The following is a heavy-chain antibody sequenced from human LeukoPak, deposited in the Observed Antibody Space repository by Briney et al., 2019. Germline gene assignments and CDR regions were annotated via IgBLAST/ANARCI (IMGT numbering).Heavy chain of an antibody. CDR2: INHSGST. J-gene: IGHJ4*02. D-gene: IGHD2-2*01. CDR1: GGSFSGYY. Sequence: PSETLSLTCAVYGGSFSGYYWSWICQPPEKGLEWIGEINHSGSTNYNPSLKSRVTISVDTSKNQFSLKLSSVTAADTAVYYCARGRYCSSTSCYALFRGNWAGPVPSKYYFDYWGQGTLVTVSS. CDR3: ARGRYCSSTSCYALFRGNWAGPVPSKYYFDY. V-gene: IGHV4-34*01.